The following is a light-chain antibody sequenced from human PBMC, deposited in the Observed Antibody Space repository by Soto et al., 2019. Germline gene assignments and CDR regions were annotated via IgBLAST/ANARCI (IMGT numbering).Light chain of an antibody. CDR3: QQYNSYPMT. V-gene: IGKV1-5*03. CDR1: QSISSW. CDR2: KAS. J-gene: IGKJ1*01. Sequence: DIQMTQSPSTLSASVGDRVTITCRASQSISSWLAWYQQKPGKAPKLLIYKASSLESGVPSRFSGSGSGTEFTLTISSLQPDDLATYYCQQYNSYPMTFGQGTKVEIK.